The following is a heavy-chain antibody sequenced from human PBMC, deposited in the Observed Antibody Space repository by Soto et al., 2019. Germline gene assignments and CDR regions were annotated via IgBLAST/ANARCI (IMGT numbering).Heavy chain of an antibody. Sequence: ESLKISCKGSGYSFTSYWIGWVRQMPGKGLEWMGIIYPGDSDTRYSPSFQGQVTISADKSISTAYLQWSSLKASDTAMYYCARIPLVGATTWYFDYWGQGTLVTVSS. D-gene: IGHD1-26*01. CDR2: IYPGDSDT. CDR3: ARIPLVGATTWYFDY. J-gene: IGHJ4*02. V-gene: IGHV5-51*01. CDR1: GYSFTSYW.